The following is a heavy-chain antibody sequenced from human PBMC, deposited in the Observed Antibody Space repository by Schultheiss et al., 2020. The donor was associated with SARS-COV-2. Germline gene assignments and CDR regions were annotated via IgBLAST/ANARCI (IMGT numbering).Heavy chain of an antibody. CDR1: GGSISSYY. CDR3: ARGTGGVLEY. V-gene: IGHV4-59*01. J-gene: IGHJ4*02. Sequence: SETLSLTCTVSGGSISSYYWSWIRQPPGKGLEWIGYIYYSGSTNYKPSLKSRVTISVDTSKNQFSLKLSSVTAADTAVYYCARGTGGVLEYWGQGTLVTVSS. D-gene: IGHD1-14*01. CDR2: IYYSGST.